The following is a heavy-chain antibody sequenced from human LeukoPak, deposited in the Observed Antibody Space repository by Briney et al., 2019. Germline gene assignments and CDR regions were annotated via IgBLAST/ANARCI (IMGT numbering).Heavy chain of an antibody. D-gene: IGHD2-2*01. J-gene: IGHJ4*02. CDR3: ARDACSSTSCYEGVTSDY. V-gene: IGHV1-18*01. CDR1: GYTFTSYG. CDR2: ISAYNGNT. Sequence: ASVKFSCKASGYTFTSYGISWVRQAPGQGLEWMGWISAYNGNTNYAQKLQGRVTMTTDTSTSTAYMELRSLRSDDTAVYYCARDACSSTSCYEGVTSDYWGQGTLVTVSS.